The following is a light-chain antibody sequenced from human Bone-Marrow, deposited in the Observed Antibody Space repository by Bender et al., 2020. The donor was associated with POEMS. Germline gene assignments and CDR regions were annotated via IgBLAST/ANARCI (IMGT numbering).Light chain of an antibody. Sequence: QSVVTQPPSLSEAPRQRVTISCSGRSSNIGNHGVNWYQQLPGEAPKLLLYYDDLLTPGVSDRVSASKSETSGCLGISELQYEDEAFYYCSAWDDSLGCWVFGGETKLTIL. CDR1: SSNIGNHG. CDR2: YDD. J-gene: IGLJ3*02. V-gene: IGLV1-36*01. CDR3: SAWDDSLGCWV.